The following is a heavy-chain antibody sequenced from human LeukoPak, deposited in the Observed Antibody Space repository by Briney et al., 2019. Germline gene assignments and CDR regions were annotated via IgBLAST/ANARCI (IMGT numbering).Heavy chain of an antibody. V-gene: IGHV4-39*02. CDR1: GGSISSSSYY. CDR2: IYYSGST. CDR3: ARDSSSWYALDY. Sequence: SETLSLTCTVSGGSISSSSYYWGWIRQPPGKGLEWIGSIYYSGSTYYNPSLKSRVTISVDTSKNQFPLKLSSVTAADTAVYYCARDSSSWYALDYWGQGTLVTVSS. D-gene: IGHD6-13*01. J-gene: IGHJ4*02.